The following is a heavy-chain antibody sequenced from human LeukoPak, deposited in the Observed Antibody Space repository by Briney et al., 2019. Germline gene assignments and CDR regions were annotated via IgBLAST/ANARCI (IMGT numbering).Heavy chain of an antibody. D-gene: IGHD1-26*01. V-gene: IGHV1-69*13. Sequence: ASVKVSCKASGGTFSSYAISWVRQAPGQGLEWMGGIIPIFGTANYAQKFQGRVTITADESTSTAYMELSSLRSEDTAVYYCARVWSSGSPSSDYWGQGTLVTVSS. CDR1: GGTFSSYA. CDR3: ARVWSSGSPSSDY. CDR2: IIPIFGTA. J-gene: IGHJ4*02.